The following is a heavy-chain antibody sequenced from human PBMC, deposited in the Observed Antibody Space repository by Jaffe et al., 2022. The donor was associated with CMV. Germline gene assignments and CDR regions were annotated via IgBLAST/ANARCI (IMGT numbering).Heavy chain of an antibody. D-gene: IGHD6-13*01. CDR1: GFTFSSFE. V-gene: IGHV3-48*03. CDR2: ISSSGATI. Sequence: EVQLVESGGGLVQPGGSLRLSCAASGFTFSSFEMNWVRQAPGKGLEWVSYISSSGATIYYADSVKGRFTISRDNAKNSLYLQMNSLRAEDTAVYHCARELAAAGFDYWGQGTLVTVSS. J-gene: IGHJ4*02. CDR3: ARELAAAGFDY.